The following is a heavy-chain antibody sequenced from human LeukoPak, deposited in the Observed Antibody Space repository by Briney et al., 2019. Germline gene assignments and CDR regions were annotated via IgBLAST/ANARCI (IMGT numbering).Heavy chain of an antibody. V-gene: IGHV3-23*01. CDR3: AKSGLNRFDY. CDR2: ISVGGGTP. J-gene: IGHJ4*02. D-gene: IGHD2-15*01. CDR1: GFTFSSYA. Sequence: GGSLRLSCAASGFTFSSYAMSWVRQAPGRGLEWVSTISVGGGTPYYADSVKGRFTISRDNSKNTLFLKMNSLRVEDTAVYYCAKSGLNRFDYWGQGALVTVSS.